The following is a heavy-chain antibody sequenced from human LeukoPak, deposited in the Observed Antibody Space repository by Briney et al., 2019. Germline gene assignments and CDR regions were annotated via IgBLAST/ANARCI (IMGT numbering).Heavy chain of an antibody. CDR3: ARGAAWIQLWLPYTDFDY. Sequence: SETLSLTCAVYGGSFSGYYWSWIRQPPGKGLEWIGEINHSGSTNYNPSLKSRVTISVDTSKNQFSLKLSSVTAADTAVYCCARGAAWIQLWLPYTDFDYWGQGTLVTDSS. V-gene: IGHV4-34*01. CDR1: GGSFSGYY. D-gene: IGHD5-18*01. CDR2: INHSGST. J-gene: IGHJ4*02.